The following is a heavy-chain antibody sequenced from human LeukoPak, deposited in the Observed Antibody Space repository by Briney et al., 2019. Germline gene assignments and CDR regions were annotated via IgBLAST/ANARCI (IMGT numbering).Heavy chain of an antibody. CDR1: GGSISGYY. V-gene: IGHV4-34*01. CDR2: INHSGST. J-gene: IGHJ3*02. Sequence: PSETLSLTCTVSGGSISGYYWSWIRQPPGKGLEWIGEINHSGSTNYNPSLKSRVTISVDTSKNQFSLKLSSVTAADTAVYYCARPNYYDSSGYYRVRRGSDAFDIWGQGTMVTVSS. D-gene: IGHD3-22*01. CDR3: ARPNYYDSSGYYRVRRGSDAFDI.